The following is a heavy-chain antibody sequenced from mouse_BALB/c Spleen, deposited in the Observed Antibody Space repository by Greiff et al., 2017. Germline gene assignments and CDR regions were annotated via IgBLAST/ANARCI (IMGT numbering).Heavy chain of an antibody. V-gene: IGHV2-9*02. J-gene: IGHJ4*01. Sequence: QVQLKESGPGLVAPSQSLSITCTVSGFSLTSYGVHWVRQPPGKGLEWLGVIWAGGSTNYNSALMSRLSISKDNSKSQVFLKMNSLQTDDTAMYYCARGGARAPYAMDYGGQGTSVTVSS. D-gene: IGHD3-1*01. CDR1: GFSLTSYG. CDR2: IWAGGST. CDR3: ARGGARAPYAMDY.